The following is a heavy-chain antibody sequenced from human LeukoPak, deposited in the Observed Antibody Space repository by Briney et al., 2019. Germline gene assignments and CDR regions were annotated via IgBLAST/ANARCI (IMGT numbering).Heavy chain of an antibody. CDR1: GFTFGSYA. J-gene: IGHJ5*02. CDR3: ARDRGVSVTTYWFDP. Sequence: GGSLRLSCAASGFTFGSYALHWVRQAPGKGLEWVAVISYDGSNKYYADSVKGRFTISRDNSKNALYLQMNSLRAEDTAVYYCARDRGVSVTTYWFDPWGQGTLVTVSS. V-gene: IGHV3-30*04. D-gene: IGHD4-17*01. CDR2: ISYDGSNK.